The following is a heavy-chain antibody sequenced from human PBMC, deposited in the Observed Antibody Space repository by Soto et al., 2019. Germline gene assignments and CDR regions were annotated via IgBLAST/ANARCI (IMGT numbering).Heavy chain of an antibody. CDR2: ISYDGSNK. CDR3: AEGHIGWAADYGGYLFDY. Sequence: QVQLVESGGGVVQPGRSLRLSCAASGFTFSSYGIHWVRQAPGKGLEWVTSISYDGSNKYYADSVKGRFTISRDNSKNTVYMQITRLRLEDTAVYYCAEGHIGWAADYGGYLFDYWGQGTLVTVSS. D-gene: IGHD4-17*01. V-gene: IGHV3-30*03. CDR1: GFTFSSYG. J-gene: IGHJ4*02.